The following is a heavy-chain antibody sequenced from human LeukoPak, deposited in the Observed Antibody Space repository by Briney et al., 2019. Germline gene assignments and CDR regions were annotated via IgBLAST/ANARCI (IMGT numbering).Heavy chain of an antibody. CDR2: ISGSGGNT. V-gene: IGHV3-23*01. Sequence: GGSLRLSCAASGFTFSSNAMNWVRQAPGKGLEWVSDISGSGGNTYYADSVKGRFTISRDNSKNTLYLQMSSLRAEDTAVYYCVKGRCSGSSCYGGDYWGQGTLVTVSS. J-gene: IGHJ4*02. CDR1: GFTFSSNA. D-gene: IGHD2-2*01. CDR3: VKGRCSGSSCYGGDY.